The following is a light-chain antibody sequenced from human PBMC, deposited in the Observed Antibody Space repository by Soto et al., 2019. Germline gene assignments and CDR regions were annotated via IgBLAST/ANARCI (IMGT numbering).Light chain of an antibody. CDR3: KHYNSYSEA. CDR2: KAS. J-gene: IGKJ1*01. V-gene: IGKV1-5*03. Sequence: IQMTQSPSTLSGSVGDRVTITCRGSQTISSWLAWYQQKPGKAPKLLIYKASTLKSGVPSRFSGSGSGTEFTLTISSLQTDDFATYYCKHYNSYSEAFGQGTKVDIK. CDR1: QTISSW.